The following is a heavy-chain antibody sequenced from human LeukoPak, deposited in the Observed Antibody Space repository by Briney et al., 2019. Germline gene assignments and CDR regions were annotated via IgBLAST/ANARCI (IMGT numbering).Heavy chain of an antibody. CDR3: AKNSVRSGYYYGY. V-gene: IGHV3-23*01. D-gene: IGHD3-22*01. J-gene: IGHJ4*02. CDR1: GFTFSTYA. CDR2: ISSSGGST. Sequence: GESLRLSCAASGFTFSTYAMSWVRQAPGKGLEWVSSISSSGGSTYYADSVKGRFTISRDNSKDTLYLQMNSLRAEDTAVYYCAKNSVRSGYYYGYWGQGTLVTVSS.